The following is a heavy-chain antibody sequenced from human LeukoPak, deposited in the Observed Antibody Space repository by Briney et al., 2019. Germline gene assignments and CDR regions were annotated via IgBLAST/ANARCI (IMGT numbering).Heavy chain of an antibody. CDR1: GGSISNYY. CDR2: IHSSGST. CDR3: ARDRCEGYCTSFDS. J-gene: IGHJ5*01. D-gene: IGHD2-8*01. V-gene: IGHV4-4*07. Sequence: SETLSLTCTVSGGSISNYYWSWIRQPAGKGLEWIGRIHSSGSTNYNPSLKSRVTISVDKPKNQFSLRLSSVIAADTAVYFCARDRCEGYCTSFDSWGQGTLVTVSS.